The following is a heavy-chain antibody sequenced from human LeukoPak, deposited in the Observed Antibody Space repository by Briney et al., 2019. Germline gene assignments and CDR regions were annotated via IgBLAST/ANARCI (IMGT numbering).Heavy chain of an antibody. CDR2: ISSSGSTI. J-gene: IGHJ4*02. Sequence: GGSLRLSCAASGFTFSDYYMSWIRQAPGKGLEGVSYISSSGSTIYYADSVKGRFTISRDNAKNSLYLQMNSLRAEDTAVYYCARDQSYYYDSSGYLGYWGQGTLVTVSS. D-gene: IGHD3-22*01. V-gene: IGHV3-11*01. CDR3: ARDQSYYYDSSGYLGY. CDR1: GFTFSDYY.